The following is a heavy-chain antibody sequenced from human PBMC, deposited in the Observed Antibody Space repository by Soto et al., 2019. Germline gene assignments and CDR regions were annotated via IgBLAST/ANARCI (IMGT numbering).Heavy chain of an antibody. J-gene: IGHJ3*02. CDR3: ARDRLNYDILTGYYPDAFDI. CDR2: IYYSGST. CDR1: GGSISSYY. Sequence: SETLSLTCTVSGGSISSYYWSWIRQPPGKGLEWIGYIYYSGSTNYNPSLKSRVTISVDTSKNQFSLKLSSMTAADTAVYYCARDRLNYDILTGYYPDAFDIWGQGTMVTVS. D-gene: IGHD3-9*01. V-gene: IGHV4-59*01.